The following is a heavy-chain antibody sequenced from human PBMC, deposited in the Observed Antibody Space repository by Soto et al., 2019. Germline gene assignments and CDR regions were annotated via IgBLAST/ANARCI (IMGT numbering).Heavy chain of an antibody. D-gene: IGHD3-3*01. CDR2: IYYSGST. J-gene: IGHJ5*02. Sequence: SETLSLTCTVSGGSISSYYWSWIRQPPGKGLEWIGYIYYSGSTNYNPSLKSRVTISVDTSKNQFSLKLSSVTAADTAVYYCARVYYDFWSGYYMGRYSWFDPWGQGTLVTVAS. V-gene: IGHV4-59*01. CDR3: ARVYYDFWSGYYMGRYSWFDP. CDR1: GGSISSYY.